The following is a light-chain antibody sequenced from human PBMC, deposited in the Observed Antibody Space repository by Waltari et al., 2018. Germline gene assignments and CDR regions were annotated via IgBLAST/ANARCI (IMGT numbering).Light chain of an antibody. CDR2: DVS. CDR1: SSDVGGNNY. J-gene: IGLJ2*01. Sequence: SALTQPRPVSGSPGQSVTIPCTGTSSDVGGNNYVSWYHQHPGKAPKLMIYDVSKRPSGVPDRFSGSKSGNTASLTISGLQAEDEADYYCCSYAGSYTVVFGGGTKLTVL. CDR3: CSYAGSYTVV. V-gene: IGLV2-11*01.